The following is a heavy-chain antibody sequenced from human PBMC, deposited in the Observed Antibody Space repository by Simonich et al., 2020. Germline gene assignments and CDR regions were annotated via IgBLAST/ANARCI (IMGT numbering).Heavy chain of an antibody. J-gene: IGHJ6*03. Sequence: QVQLVQSGAEVKKPGSSVKVSCKASGGTFSSYAIRWVRQAPGQGLEWMGGIIPVLDIANYAQKFQGRVTITADKSTSTAYMELSSLRSEDTAVYYCARGGLADRRIVYYYCMDVWGKGTTVTVSS. CDR1: GGTFSSYA. CDR3: ARGGLADRRIVYYYCMDV. D-gene: IGHD2-15*01. CDR2: IIPVLDIA. V-gene: IGHV1-69*09.